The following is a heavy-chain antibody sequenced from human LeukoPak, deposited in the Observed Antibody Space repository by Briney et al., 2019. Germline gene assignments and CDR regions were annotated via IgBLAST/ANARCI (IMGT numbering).Heavy chain of an antibody. Sequence: SETLPLTCTVSGGSISSYYWSWIRQPPGKGLEWIGYIYYSGSTNYNPSLKSRVTISVDTSKNQFSLKLSSVTAADTAVYYCASSGLGISAFDIWGQGTMVTVSS. CDR2: IYYSGST. D-gene: IGHD7-27*01. CDR3: ASSGLGISAFDI. V-gene: IGHV4-59*01. CDR1: GGSISSYY. J-gene: IGHJ3*02.